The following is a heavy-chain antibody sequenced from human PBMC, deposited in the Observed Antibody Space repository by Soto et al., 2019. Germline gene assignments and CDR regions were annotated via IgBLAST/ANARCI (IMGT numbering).Heavy chain of an antibody. CDR3: AGGRSGGSNYYYYDYMDV. Sequence: QVQLVQSGAEVKKPGASVKVSCKASGYTFTSYDINWVRQATGQGLEWMGWMNPNSGNTGYAQKLQGRVTMTRNTAISTAYMELSSLRSEDTAVYYCAGGRSGGSNYYYYDYMDVWGKGTTVTVSS. D-gene: IGHD1-26*01. CDR2: MNPNSGNT. V-gene: IGHV1-8*01. CDR1: GYTFTSYD. J-gene: IGHJ6*03.